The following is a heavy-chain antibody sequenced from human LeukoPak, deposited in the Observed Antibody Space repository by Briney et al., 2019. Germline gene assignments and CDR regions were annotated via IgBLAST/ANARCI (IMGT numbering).Heavy chain of an antibody. Sequence: SETLSLTCTVSGGSISSSSHYWGWIRQPPGKGLEWIGSIYYSGSTYYSPSLKSRVTISVDTSKNQFSLKLSSVTAADTAVYYCARDHSMVRGAPFDPWGQGTLVTVSS. D-gene: IGHD3-10*01. CDR3: ARDHSMVRGAPFDP. CDR1: GGSISSSSHY. V-gene: IGHV4-39*07. CDR2: IYYSGST. J-gene: IGHJ5*02.